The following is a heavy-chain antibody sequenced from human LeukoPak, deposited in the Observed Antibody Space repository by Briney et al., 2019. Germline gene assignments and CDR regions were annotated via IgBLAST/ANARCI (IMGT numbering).Heavy chain of an antibody. V-gene: IGHV4-39*07. CDR3: ARVRYDYVKVDY. J-gene: IGHJ4*02. CDR2: IYYSGST. Sequence: SGPTLVNPTQTLTLTCTFSGFSLRTRGVGVGWIRQPPGKALEWIGSIYYSGSTYYNPSLKSRVTISVDTSKNQFSLKLTSVTAADTAVYYCARVRYDYVKVDYWGQGTLVTVSS. CDR1: GFSLRTRGVG. D-gene: IGHD3-16*01.